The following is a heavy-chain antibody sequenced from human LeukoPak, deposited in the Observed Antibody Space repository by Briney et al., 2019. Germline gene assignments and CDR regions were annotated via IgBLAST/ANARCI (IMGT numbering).Heavy chain of an antibody. CDR3: ARRPYSSSLGWFDP. Sequence: ASVKVSCKASGYTFTSYGISWVRQAPGQGLEWMGWISAYNGNTNYAQKLQGRVTMTTDTSTSTAYMELRSLRSDDTAVYYCARRPYSSSLGWFDPWGQGTLVTVSS. CDR1: GYTFTSYG. D-gene: IGHD6-6*01. V-gene: IGHV1-18*01. CDR2: ISAYNGNT. J-gene: IGHJ5*02.